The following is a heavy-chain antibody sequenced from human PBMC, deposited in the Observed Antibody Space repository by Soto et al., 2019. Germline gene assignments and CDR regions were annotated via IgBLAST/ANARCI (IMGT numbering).Heavy chain of an antibody. D-gene: IGHD6-13*01. V-gene: IGHV4-34*01. Sequence: QVQLQQWGAGLLKPSETLSLTCAVYGGSFSGYYWSWIRQPPGKGLEWIGEINHSGSTNYNPSLKSRVTISVDTSKNQFSLKLSSVTAADTAVYYCASGISSSWVRWGQGTLVTVSS. CDR3: ASGISSSWVR. J-gene: IGHJ4*02. CDR1: GGSFSGYY. CDR2: INHSGST.